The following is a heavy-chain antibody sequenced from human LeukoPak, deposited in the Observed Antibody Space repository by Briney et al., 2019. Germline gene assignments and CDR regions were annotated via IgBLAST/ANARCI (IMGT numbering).Heavy chain of an antibody. Sequence: SVKVSCKACGGCLSSYAISCVHQAPGQGLEWMGRIIPILGIANYAQKFQGRVTITADKSPSTAYMELSSLSSEDTSVYYCARREAVACTHDAFVIWGQGTMVTVSS. CDR3: ARREAVACTHDAFVI. V-gene: IGHV1-69*04. D-gene: IGHD6-19*01. CDR2: IIPILGIA. CDR1: GGCLSSYA. J-gene: IGHJ3*02.